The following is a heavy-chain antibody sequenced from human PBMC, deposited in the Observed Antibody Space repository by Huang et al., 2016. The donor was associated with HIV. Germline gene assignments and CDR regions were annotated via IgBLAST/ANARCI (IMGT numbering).Heavy chain of an antibody. J-gene: IGHJ4*02. Sequence: LVRPSETLSLICTVSGGSITDSNYFWGWIRQPPGQGLEWIGSIYYSGDTDYNPSLNSRVTMCVDTSKSRFSLDIRSVAVADTAMYNCARRFGSWSGYFDSWGQGTLVPVSS. V-gene: IGHV4-39*02. CDR2: IYYSGDT. CDR1: GGSITDSNYF. CDR3: ARRFGSWSGYFDS. D-gene: IGHD3-10*01.